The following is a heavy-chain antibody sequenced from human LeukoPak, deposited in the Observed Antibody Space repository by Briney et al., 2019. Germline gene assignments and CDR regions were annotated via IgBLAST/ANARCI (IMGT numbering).Heavy chain of an antibody. CDR2: ISGTSSII. J-gene: IGHJ3*02. V-gene: IGHV3-48*02. Sequence: GALSLSCAASGFTFSSYSMNWVRPAPGKRLEWISYISGTSSIIYYTPSVKGRFTISRDNGKYSLYLQMNSLRDDDTAVYFCARGTWDGDLTFDIWGQGSMVTMSS. CDR3: ARGTWDGDLTFDI. D-gene: IGHD5-24*01. CDR1: GFTFSSYS.